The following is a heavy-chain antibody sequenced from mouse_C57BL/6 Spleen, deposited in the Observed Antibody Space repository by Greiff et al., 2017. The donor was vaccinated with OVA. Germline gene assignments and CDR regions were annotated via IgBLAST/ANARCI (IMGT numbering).Heavy chain of an antibody. CDR1: GYTFTSYW. J-gene: IGHJ4*01. V-gene: IGHV1-53*01. CDR3: ARKGSFYAMDY. D-gene: IGHD3-3*01. CDR2: INPSNGGT. Sequence: VKLQQSGTELVKPGASVKLSCKASGYTFTSYWMHWVKQRPGQGLEWIGNINPSNGGTNYNEKFKSKATLTVDKSSSTAYMQLSSLTSEDSAVYYCARKGSFYAMDYWGQGTSVTVSS.